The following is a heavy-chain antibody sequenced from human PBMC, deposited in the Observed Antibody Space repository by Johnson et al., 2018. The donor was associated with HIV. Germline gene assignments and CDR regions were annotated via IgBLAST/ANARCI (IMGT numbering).Heavy chain of an antibody. V-gene: IGHV3-20*04. D-gene: IGHD7-27*01. CDR2: ITWNGGST. J-gene: IGHJ3*02. CDR1: GFTFDDYG. CDR3: ASGDELGDDAFDI. Sequence: VQLVESGGGVVRPGGSLRLSCAASGFTFDDYGISWVRQAPGKGLEWVSGITWNGGSTGYADSVKGRFTISRDNAKNSLYLQMNSLRAEDTALYYCASGDELGDDAFDIWGQGTIVTVSS.